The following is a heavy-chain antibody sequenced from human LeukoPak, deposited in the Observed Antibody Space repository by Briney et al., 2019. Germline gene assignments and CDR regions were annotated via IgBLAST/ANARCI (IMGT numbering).Heavy chain of an antibody. CDR2: INPNSDGT. CDR1: GGTFSSYA. Sequence: ASAKVSCKASGGTFSSYAISWVRQAPGQGLEWMGWINPNSDGTNYAQNFQGRVTMTRDTSISTVYMELSSLRSDDTAVYYCASGPSDLGSSSQFWGQGTLVTVSS. D-gene: IGHD6-6*01. CDR3: ASGPSDLGSSSQF. V-gene: IGHV1-2*02. J-gene: IGHJ4*02.